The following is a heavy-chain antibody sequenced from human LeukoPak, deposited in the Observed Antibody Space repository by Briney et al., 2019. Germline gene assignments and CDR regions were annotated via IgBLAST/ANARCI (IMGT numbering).Heavy chain of an antibody. CDR2: FFFGGST. Sequence: SETLSLTCSVSGGSIGSSRYYWAWVRQPPGKGLEWIGSFFFGGSTFYSPSLKSRVTMSVDTSKNQVSLKLSSVTAADTAVYYCARAPAGCGGTCSFDHWGQGSLVTVSS. J-gene: IGHJ4*02. CDR1: GGSIGSSRYY. D-gene: IGHD2-15*01. V-gene: IGHV4-39*01. CDR3: ARAPAGCGGTCSFDH.